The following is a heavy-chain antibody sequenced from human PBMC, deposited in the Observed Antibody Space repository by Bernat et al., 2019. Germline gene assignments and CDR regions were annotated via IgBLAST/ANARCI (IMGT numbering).Heavy chain of an antibody. Sequence: EEQLLESGGGLVQPGGSLRLSCAASGFTFSSHAMAGVRQAPGRGLEWVSGISRSGGSTFYADSVKGRFTISRDNSKNTLYLQMTSLRAEDTAVYYCAKCLPESESYNWYFDLWGRDTLVTVSS. D-gene: IGHD2-2*02. J-gene: IGHJ2*01. CDR1: GFTFSSHA. V-gene: IGHV3-23*01. CDR2: ISRSGGST. CDR3: AKCLPESESYNWYFDL.